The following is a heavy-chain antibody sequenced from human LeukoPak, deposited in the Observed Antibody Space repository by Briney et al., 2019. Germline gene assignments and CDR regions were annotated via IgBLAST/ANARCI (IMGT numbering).Heavy chain of an antibody. CDR1: GGSISSYY. Sequence: SETLSLTCTVSGGSISSYYWSWIRQPPGKGLEWIGYIYYSGSTNYNPSLKSRVTISVDTSKNQFSLKLSSVTAADTAVYYCARPGCSSTSCRPDWYFDLWGRGTLVTVSS. J-gene: IGHJ2*01. D-gene: IGHD2-2*01. CDR2: IYYSGST. V-gene: IGHV4-59*08. CDR3: ARPGCSSTSCRPDWYFDL.